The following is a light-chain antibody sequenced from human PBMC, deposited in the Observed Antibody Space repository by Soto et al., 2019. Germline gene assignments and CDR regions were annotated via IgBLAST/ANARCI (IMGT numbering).Light chain of an antibody. CDR2: DTS. CDR3: QQRNNGSWT. Sequence: EIVLTQSPAALSLSPGERATLSCRASQSVGDSLVWYQKKPGQAPSLLIFDTSTRATGVPDRFSGTGTGTDFTLTISSLEPEDFTVYFCQQRNNGSWTFGQGTRVEIK. J-gene: IGKJ1*01. CDR1: QSVGDS. V-gene: IGKV3-11*01.